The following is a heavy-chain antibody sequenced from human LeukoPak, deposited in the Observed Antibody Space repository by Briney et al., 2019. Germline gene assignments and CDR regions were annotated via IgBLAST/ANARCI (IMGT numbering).Heavy chain of an antibody. Sequence: GGSLRLSCAASGFTLSGYFMSWVRQAPGEGLEWVASIKGDGSEKYYVDSVKGRFTISRDNAKNSLYLQMNSLRAEDTAVYYCAREYYVDTAMVDYYYYGMDVWGQGTTVTVSS. D-gene: IGHD5-18*01. CDR3: AREYYVDTAMVDYYYYGMDV. V-gene: IGHV3-7*01. CDR1: GFTLSGYF. J-gene: IGHJ6*02. CDR2: IKGDGSEK.